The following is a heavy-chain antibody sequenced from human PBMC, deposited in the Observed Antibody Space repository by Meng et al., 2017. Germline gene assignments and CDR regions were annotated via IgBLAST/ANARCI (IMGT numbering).Heavy chain of an antibody. V-gene: IGHV3-21*01. Sequence: GGSLRLSCAASGFTFRSYSMNWVRQAPGKGLEWVSSISSSSSYIYYADSVKGRFTISRDNAKNSLYLQMNSLRAEDTAVYYCARGGRVGYYDSSGYYAVDYWGQGTLVTVSS. CDR1: GFTFRSYS. D-gene: IGHD3-22*01. J-gene: IGHJ4*02. CDR2: ISSSSSYI. CDR3: ARGGRVGYYDSSGYYAVDY.